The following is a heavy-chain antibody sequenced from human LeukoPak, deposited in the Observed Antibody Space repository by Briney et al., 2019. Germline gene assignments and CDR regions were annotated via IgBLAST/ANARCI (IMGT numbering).Heavy chain of an antibody. D-gene: IGHD1-20*01. CDR3: VKDDPQYNWNPPHFDY. Sequence: PGGSLRLSCSASGFTFSSYAMHWVRQAPGKGLEYASAISSNGGSTYYADSVKGRFTISRDNSKNTLYLQMSSLRAEDTAVYYCVKDDPQYNWNPPHFDYWGQGTLVTVSS. CDR2: ISSNGGST. J-gene: IGHJ4*02. V-gene: IGHV3-64D*06. CDR1: GFTFSSYA.